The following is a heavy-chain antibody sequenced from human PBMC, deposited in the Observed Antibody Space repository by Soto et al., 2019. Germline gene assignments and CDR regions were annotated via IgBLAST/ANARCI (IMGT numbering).Heavy chain of an antibody. CDR2: SYWDDDR. CDR1: GFSLSTTTVG. CDR3: AHRRFRPGTTV. D-gene: IGHD4-17*01. J-gene: IGHJ4*02. Sequence: SGPTLVNPRQTLTMTCTLSGFSLSTTTVGVGWIRQPPGKALEWLALSYWDDDRSYMPSLKNRLTLTKDTSENQVFLTMTYMDPVDTATYYCAHRRFRPGTTVRAQGNLVTVSS. V-gene: IGHV2-5*02.